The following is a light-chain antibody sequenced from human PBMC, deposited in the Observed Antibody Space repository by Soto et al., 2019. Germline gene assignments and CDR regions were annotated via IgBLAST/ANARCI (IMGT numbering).Light chain of an antibody. Sequence: QSALTQPASVSGSPGQSITISCAGTSSDIGAHKAVSWYQHHPGKAPKLIIYDVTDRPSGVSNRFSGSKSGNTASLTIFGLQAEDEADYYCCSYRTSKTYVFGTGTKLTVL. J-gene: IGLJ1*01. CDR1: SSDIGAHKA. CDR3: CSYRTSKTYV. V-gene: IGLV2-14*03. CDR2: DVT.